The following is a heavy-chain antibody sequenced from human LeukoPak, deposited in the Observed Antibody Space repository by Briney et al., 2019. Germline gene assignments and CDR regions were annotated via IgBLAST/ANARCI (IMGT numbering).Heavy chain of an antibody. J-gene: IGHJ4*02. V-gene: IGHV3-74*01. CDR2: INSDGSST. CDR3: ARGSEYGDYVDY. D-gene: IGHD4-17*01. CDR1: GFTFSSYW. Sequence: GGSLRLSCAASGFTFSSYWMHGVRQAPGKGLVWVSRINSDGSSTSYAYSVKGRFTISRDNAKNTLYLQMNSLRAEDTAVYYCARGSEYGDYVDYWGQGTLVTVSS.